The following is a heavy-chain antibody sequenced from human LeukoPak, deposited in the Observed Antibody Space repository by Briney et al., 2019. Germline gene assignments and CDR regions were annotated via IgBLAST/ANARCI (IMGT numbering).Heavy chain of an antibody. Sequence: GASVKVSCKASGGTFSSYAISWVRQAPGQGLEWMGGIIPIFGTANYAQKFQGRVTITTDESTSTAYMELSSLRSEDTAVYYCARDAERGGATGSGGWGQGTMVTVSS. D-gene: IGHD3-16*01. CDR3: ARDAERGGATGSGG. CDR2: IIPIFGTA. CDR1: GGTFSSYA. J-gene: IGHJ3*01. V-gene: IGHV1-69*05.